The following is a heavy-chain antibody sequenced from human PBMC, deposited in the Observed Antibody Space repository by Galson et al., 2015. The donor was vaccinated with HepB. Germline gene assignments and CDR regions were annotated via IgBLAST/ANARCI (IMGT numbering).Heavy chain of an antibody. V-gene: IGHV2-70*11. CDR2: IDWDDDK. D-gene: IGHD3-22*01. J-gene: IGHJ4*02. Sequence: PALVKPTQTLTLTCTFTGFSLSTSGMCVSWIRQPPGKALEWLARIDWDDDKYYSTSLKTRLTISKDTSKNQVVLTMTNMDTVDTATYYCARIRIYDSSGYNFDYWGQGTLVTVSS. CDR1: GFSLSTSGMC. CDR3: ARIRIYDSSGYNFDY.